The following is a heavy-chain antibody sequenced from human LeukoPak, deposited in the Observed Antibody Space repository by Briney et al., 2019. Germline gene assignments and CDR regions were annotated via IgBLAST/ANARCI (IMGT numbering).Heavy chain of an antibody. Sequence: SETLSLTCTVSGGSISSSSYYWGWIRQPPGKGLEWIGSIYYSGSTYYNPSLKSRVTISVDTSKNQFSLKLSSVTAADTAVYYCARHRVSQEYSSSFYYYYMDVWGKGTTVTVSS. CDR1: GGSISSSSYY. V-gene: IGHV4-39*01. D-gene: IGHD6-6*01. J-gene: IGHJ6*03. CDR2: IYYSGST. CDR3: ARHRVSQEYSSSFYYYYMDV.